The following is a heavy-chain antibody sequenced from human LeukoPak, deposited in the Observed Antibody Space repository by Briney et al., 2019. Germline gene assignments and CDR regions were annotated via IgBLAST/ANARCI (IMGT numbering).Heavy chain of an antibody. CDR3: AFRYCGGDCYPTWFDP. D-gene: IGHD2-21*02. J-gene: IGHJ5*02. V-gene: IGHV4-34*01. Sequence: PSETLSLTCAVYGGSFSGYYWSWLRQPPGKGLEWIGEINHSGSTNYNPSLKSRVTISVDTSKNQFSLKLSSVTAADTAVYYCAFRYCGGDCYPTWFDPWGQGTLVTVSS. CDR2: INHSGST. CDR1: GGSFSGYY.